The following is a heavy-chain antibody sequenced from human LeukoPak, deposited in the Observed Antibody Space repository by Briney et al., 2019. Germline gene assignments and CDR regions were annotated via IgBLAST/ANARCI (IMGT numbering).Heavy chain of an antibody. CDR1: GGTFSSYA. V-gene: IGHV1-69*06. CDR2: IIPIFGTA. Sequence: GASVKVSCKASGGTFSSYAISWVRQAPGQGLEWMGGIIPIFGTANYAQKFQGRVTITADKSTSTAYMELSSLRSEDTAVYYCARVGLEPLNWFDPWGQGTLVTVSS. CDR3: ARVGLEPLNWFDP. D-gene: IGHD3/OR15-3a*01. J-gene: IGHJ5*02.